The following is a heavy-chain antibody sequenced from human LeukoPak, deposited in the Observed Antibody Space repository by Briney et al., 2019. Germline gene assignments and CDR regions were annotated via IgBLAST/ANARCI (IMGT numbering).Heavy chain of an antibody. J-gene: IGHJ4*02. Sequence: ASVKVSCKASGYTFTSNYIHWVRQAPGQGLEWMGMIYPRDGSTSYAQKFQGRVTVTRDTSTSTVHMELSGLRSEDTAVYYCARDREGFDYWGQGTLVTDSS. V-gene: IGHV1-46*01. CDR1: GYTFTSNY. CDR3: ARDREGFDY. CDR2: IYPRDGST.